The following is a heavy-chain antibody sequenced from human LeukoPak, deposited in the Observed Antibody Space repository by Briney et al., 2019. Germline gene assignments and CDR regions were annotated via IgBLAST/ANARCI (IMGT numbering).Heavy chain of an antibody. CDR3: ASNTNYYEGSGHYVFDY. CDR1: GGTFSTYA. Sequence: SVKVSCKPSGGTFSTYAISWVRQAPGQGLEWMGGIIPILGTAKYAKKFQGRVTITADEFTSTAHMELSSLRSEDTTVYYCASNTNYYEGSGHYVFDYWGQGTLVTISS. J-gene: IGHJ4*02. D-gene: IGHD3-22*01. CDR2: IIPILGTA. V-gene: IGHV1-69*13.